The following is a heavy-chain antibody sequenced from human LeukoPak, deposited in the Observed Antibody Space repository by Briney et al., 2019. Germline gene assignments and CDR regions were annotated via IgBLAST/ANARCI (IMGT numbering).Heavy chain of an antibody. J-gene: IGHJ4*02. CDR2: IWNAGTNT. CDR1: EFLIIDYY. V-gene: IGHV3-33*08. Sequence: GGSLRLSCTTSEFLIIDYYMTWVRQAPGKGLEWVALIWNAGTNTYYADSVKGRFTISRDNSKNTLYLQMNSLRAEDTAVYYCAGDTPPGGDYYFDYWGQGTLVIVSS. D-gene: IGHD3-16*01. CDR3: AGDTPPGGDYYFDY.